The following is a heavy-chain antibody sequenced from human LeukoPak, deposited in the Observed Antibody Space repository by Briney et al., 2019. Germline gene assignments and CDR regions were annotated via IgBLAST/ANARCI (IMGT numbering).Heavy chain of an antibody. V-gene: IGHV1-18*01. D-gene: IGHD6-13*01. CDR1: GYTLTSYG. Sequence: ASVKVSCKASGYTLTSYGISWVRQAPGQGLEWMGWISAYNGNTNYAQKLQGRVTMTIDTSTSTAYMELRSLRSDDTAVYYCARDPKGIAAVDYWGQGTLVTVSS. J-gene: IGHJ4*02. CDR3: ARDPKGIAAVDY. CDR2: ISAYNGNT.